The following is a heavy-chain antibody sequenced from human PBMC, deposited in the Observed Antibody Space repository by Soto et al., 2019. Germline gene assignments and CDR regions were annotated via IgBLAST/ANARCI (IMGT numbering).Heavy chain of an antibody. CDR1: GGSISGYF. J-gene: IGHJ6*02. D-gene: IGHD3-3*01. V-gene: IGHV4-59*01. CDR2: IYYNGNT. Sequence: QVHLQESGPGLVKPSETLSLTCTVSGGSISGYFWTWIRQPPGKGLEWIGYIYYNGNTNYNPSLKSRVTISVDTSKNQLSLRLRSVTAADTAVHYCARFYAGSGYYPSVGYYYGMDVLGQGTTVIVSS. CDR3: ARFYAGSGYYPSVGYYYGMDV.